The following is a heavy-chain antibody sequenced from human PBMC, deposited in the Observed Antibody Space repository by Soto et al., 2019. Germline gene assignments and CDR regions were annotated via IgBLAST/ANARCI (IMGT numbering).Heavy chain of an antibody. D-gene: IGHD6-13*01. CDR2: VYNSGST. CDR1: GGSISSNY. J-gene: IGHJ4*02. Sequence: SETLSLTCTASGGSISSNYWTWIRQPPGKGLEWIGYVYNSGSTNYNPSLKSRVTTSEDTSKSQFSLKVNSMTAADTAVYYCARYRREAVAGYTLDNWGQGILVTVSS. V-gene: IGHV4-59*01. CDR3: ARYRREAVAGYTLDN.